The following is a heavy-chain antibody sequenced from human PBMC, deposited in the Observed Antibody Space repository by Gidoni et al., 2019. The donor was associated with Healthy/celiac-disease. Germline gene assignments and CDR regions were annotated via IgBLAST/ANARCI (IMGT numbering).Heavy chain of an antibody. CDR1: GYSFTSYW. Sequence: EVQLVQSGAEVKKPGASLRISCKGSGYSFTSYWLSWVRQMPGKGLEGTGRIDPSDSYTNYSPTVQGHVTISADKSISTAYLQWSSLKASDTAMYYCARRWGIAAADDIWGQGTMVTVSS. CDR2: IDPSDSYT. J-gene: IGHJ3*02. V-gene: IGHV5-10-1*03. D-gene: IGHD6-13*01. CDR3: ARRWGIAAADDI.